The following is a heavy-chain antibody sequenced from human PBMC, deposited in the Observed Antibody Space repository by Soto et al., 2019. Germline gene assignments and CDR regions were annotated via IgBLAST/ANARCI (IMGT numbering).Heavy chain of an antibody. CDR3: TEDSGWTSAD. Sequence: EVQLLESGGGLVQPGGSRRLSCAASGFTFRDYGMSWVRQAPGKGLEWVSGISGGATYYADSVKGRFVISRDDSKNTLYLEMDSLSVEYTAVYYCTEDSGWTSADWGQGTLVTVSS. CDR2: ISGGAT. J-gene: IGHJ4*02. D-gene: IGHD3-10*01. V-gene: IGHV3-23*01. CDR1: GFTFRDYG.